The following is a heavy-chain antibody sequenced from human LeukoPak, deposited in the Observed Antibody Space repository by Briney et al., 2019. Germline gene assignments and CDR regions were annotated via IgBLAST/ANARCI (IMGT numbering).Heavy chain of an antibody. D-gene: IGHD2-8*01. Sequence: GGSLRLSCAASGFTLDDYAMFWVRQAPGKGLEWVAYISDYGDTIYYADSVKGRFTISRDNANNSLSLHMSSLRVEDTAVYYCARAKMGNWGQGVPVTVSA. CDR2: ISDYGDTI. J-gene: IGHJ4*02. CDR1: GFTLDDYA. V-gene: IGHV3-11*01. CDR3: ARAKMGN.